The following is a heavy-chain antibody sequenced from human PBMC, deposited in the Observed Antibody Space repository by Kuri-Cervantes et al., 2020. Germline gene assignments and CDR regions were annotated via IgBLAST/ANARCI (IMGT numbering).Heavy chain of an antibody. V-gene: IGHV4-59*13. D-gene: IGHD3-22*01. CDR1: GVSINNDY. CDR3: VRQRSYYESNGLQNYYFDY. CDR2: IYSSVST. J-gene: IGHJ4*02. Sequence: SETLSLTCNVSGVSINNDYWTWIRQPPGKGLEWIGYIYSSVSTNYNPSLRSRVTMSIDTSKNQFSLKLTSVTAADAAVYYCVRQRSYYESNGLQNYYFDYWGQGTLVTVSS.